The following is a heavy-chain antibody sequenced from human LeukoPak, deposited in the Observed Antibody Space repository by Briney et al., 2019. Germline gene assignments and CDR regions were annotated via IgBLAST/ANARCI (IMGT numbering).Heavy chain of an antibody. CDR1: GFSFRIYD. Sequence: GGSLRLSCAASGFSFRIYDMHWVRQVTGKGLEWVSAIGTLSDTFYAGSVRGRFIISRENSKASLYLQMNNLRAEDTAVYYCVRELYCGRDCYPGPGDYGLDVWGQGTAVIVSS. D-gene: IGHD2-21*02. V-gene: IGHV3-13*01. CDR3: VRELYCGRDCYPGPGDYGLDV. J-gene: IGHJ6*02. CDR2: IGTLSDT.